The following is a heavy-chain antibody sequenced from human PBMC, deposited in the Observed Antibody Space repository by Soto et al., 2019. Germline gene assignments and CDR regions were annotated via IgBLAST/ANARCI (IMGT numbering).Heavy chain of an antibody. Sequence: QVQLVESGGGVVQPGRSLRLSCAASGFTFSSYGMRWVRQAPGKGLEWVAVIWYDGSNKYYADSVKGRFTISRDNSKNTXXLQMNSLRAEDTAVYYCARIGPDYDYSPYYYGMDVWGQGTTVTVSS. CDR3: ARIGPDYDYSPYYYGMDV. CDR2: IWYDGSNK. V-gene: IGHV3-33*01. J-gene: IGHJ6*02. CDR1: GFTFSSYG. D-gene: IGHD4-4*01.